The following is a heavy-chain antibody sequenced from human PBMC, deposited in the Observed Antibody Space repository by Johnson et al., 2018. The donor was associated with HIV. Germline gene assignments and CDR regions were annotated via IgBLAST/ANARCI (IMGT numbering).Heavy chain of an antibody. V-gene: IGHV3-33*06. J-gene: IGHJ3*02. CDR2: IWYDGSNK. CDR3: AKSDGLDI. Sequence: VQLVESGGGVVQPGRSLRLSCAASGFTFSSYGMHWVRQAPGKGLEWVAVIWYDGSNKYYADSVKGRFTISRDNSKNTVTLQMNSLRAEDTGVYYCAKSDGLDILDQGTMVTGAS. CDR1: GFTFSSYG.